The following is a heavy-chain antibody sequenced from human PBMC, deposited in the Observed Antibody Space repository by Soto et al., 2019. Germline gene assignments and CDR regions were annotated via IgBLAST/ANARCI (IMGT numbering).Heavy chain of an antibody. D-gene: IGHD4-17*01. CDR2: GSYSGTT. CDR3: ARGATVTQYDN. V-gene: IGHV4-61*01. CDR1: GVSVSSGSFY. Sequence: QVQLQESGPGLVKPSETLSLTCTVSGVSVSSGSFYWAWIRQPPGKGLEWIGFGSYSGTTNYKPSLKSRVTISVDTSRSQISLKVSSLTAADTAVYYCARGATVTQYDNWGQGTLVTVSS. J-gene: IGHJ4*02.